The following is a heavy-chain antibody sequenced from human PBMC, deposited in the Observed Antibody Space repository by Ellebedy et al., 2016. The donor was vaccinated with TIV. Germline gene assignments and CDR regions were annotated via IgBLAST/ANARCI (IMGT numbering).Heavy chain of an antibody. D-gene: IGHD3-16*01. CDR3: TPHWGFNF. CDR1: GLAVTDAY. CDR2: ITPKGEGGTG. J-gene: IGHJ3*01. V-gene: IGHV3-15*05. Sequence: GESLKISXVASGLAVTDAYMYWVRQAPGKGLEWIGRITPKGEGGTGDYAAPVRGRFTVSRDESLNTLYLEMKSLKIEETGTYYCTPHWGFNFWGQGTMVTVSS.